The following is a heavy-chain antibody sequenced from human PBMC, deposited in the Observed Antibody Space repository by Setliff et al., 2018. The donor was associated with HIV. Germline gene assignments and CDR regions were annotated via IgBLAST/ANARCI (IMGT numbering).Heavy chain of an antibody. CDR3: ARALDFLTEQLNWFFPL. CDR1: GYSFTSYW. J-gene: IGHJ2*01. Sequence: GESLKISCTGSGYSFTSYWISWVRQVPGKGLEWMGRIDPRDSYPNYSPSFQGHVTISVDKSISTAYLQWNSLKASDTAIYYCARALDFLTEQLNWFFPLWGRGTLVTVSS. V-gene: IGHV5-10-1*01. CDR2: IDPRDSYP. D-gene: IGHD3-9*01.